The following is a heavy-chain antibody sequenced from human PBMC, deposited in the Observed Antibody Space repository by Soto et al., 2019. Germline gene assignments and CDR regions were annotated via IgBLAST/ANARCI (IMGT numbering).Heavy chain of an antibody. V-gene: IGHV3-30-3*01. CDR3: ARGPTHGAFDL. CDR1: GSPFD. Sequence: QVQLVEFGGGVVQPGRSLRLSCVASGSPFDVHWVRQAPGKGPEWVAHIVPDGRNQYWADSVKGRFTGSRDNAKNTVYLQMNSLRTEDTAVYYGARGPTHGAFDLWGQGTMVTVSS. CDR2: IVPDGRNQ. J-gene: IGHJ3*01.